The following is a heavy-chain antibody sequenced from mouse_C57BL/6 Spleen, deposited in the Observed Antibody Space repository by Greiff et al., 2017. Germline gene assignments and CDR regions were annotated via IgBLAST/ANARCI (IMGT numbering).Heavy chain of an antibody. Sequence: VQLQQSGAELVRPGTSVKVSCKASGYAFTNYLIAWVKQRPGQGLEWIGVINPGSGGTNYNEKFKGRATLTADKSSSTAYMQLGSLTSEDSAVYFCARFGYRNYGDYWGQGTTLTVSS. CDR1: GYAFTNYL. CDR2: INPGSGGT. CDR3: ARFGYRNYGDY. V-gene: IGHV1-54*01. J-gene: IGHJ2*01. D-gene: IGHD2-5*01.